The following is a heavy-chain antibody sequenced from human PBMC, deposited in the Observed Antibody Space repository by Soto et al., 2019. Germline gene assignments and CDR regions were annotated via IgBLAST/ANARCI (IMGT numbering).Heavy chain of an antibody. CDR1: GFTFSSYA. J-gene: IGHJ4*02. CDR3: AREGYSSGWYEGVDY. Sequence: QVQLVGSGGGVVQPGRSLRLSCAASGFTFSSYAMHWVRQAPGKGLEWVAVISYDGSNKYYADSVKGRFTISRDNSKNTLYLQMNSLRAEDTAVYYCAREGYSSGWYEGVDYWGQGTLVTVSS. V-gene: IGHV3-30-3*01. CDR2: ISYDGSNK. D-gene: IGHD6-19*01.